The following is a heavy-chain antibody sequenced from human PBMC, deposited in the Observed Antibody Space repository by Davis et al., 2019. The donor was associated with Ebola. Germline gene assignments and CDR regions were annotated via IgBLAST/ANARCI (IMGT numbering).Heavy chain of an antibody. D-gene: IGHD6-13*01. CDR2: FDPEDGET. CDR3: ATDVVAAQPGDY. CDR1: GYTLTELS. J-gene: IGHJ4*02. V-gene: IGHV1-24*01. Sequence: ASVKVSCKVSGYTLTELSMHWVRQAPGKGLEWMVGFDPEDGETIYAQKFQGRVTMTEDTSTDTAYMELSSLRSEDTAVYYCATDVVAAQPGDYWGQGTLVTVSS.